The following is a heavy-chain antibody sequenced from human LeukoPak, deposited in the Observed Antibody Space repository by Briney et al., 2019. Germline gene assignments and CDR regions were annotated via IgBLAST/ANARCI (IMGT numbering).Heavy chain of an antibody. J-gene: IGHJ3*02. V-gene: IGHV4-39*07. CDR3: ARALDSSGDDAFDI. CDR1: GGSISSSSYY. D-gene: IGHD3-22*01. CDR2: IYYSGST. Sequence: SETLSLTCTVSGGSISSSSYYWGWIRQPPGKGLEWIGSIYYSGSTYYNPSLKSRVTISVDTSKNQFSLKLSSVTAADTAVYYCARALDSSGDDAFDIWGQGTMVTVSS.